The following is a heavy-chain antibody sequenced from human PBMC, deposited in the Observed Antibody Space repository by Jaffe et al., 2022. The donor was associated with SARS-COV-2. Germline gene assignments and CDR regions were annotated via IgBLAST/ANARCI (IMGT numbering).Heavy chain of an antibody. J-gene: IGHJ6*03. Sequence: QLQLQESGPGLVKPSETLSLTCTVSGGSISSSSYYWGWIRQPPGKGLEWIGSIYYSGSTYYNPSLKSRVTISVDTSKNQFSLKLSSVTAADTAVYYCARRGAREVIPYYYYYYMDVWGKGTTVTVSS. D-gene: IGHD1-26*01. CDR1: GGSISSSSYY. V-gene: IGHV4-39*01. CDR3: ARRGAREVIPYYYYYYMDV. CDR2: IYYSGST.